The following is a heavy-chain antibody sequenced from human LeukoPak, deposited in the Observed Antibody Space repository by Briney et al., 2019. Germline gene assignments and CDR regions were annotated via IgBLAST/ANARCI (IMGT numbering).Heavy chain of an antibody. CDR1: GGSFSGYY. V-gene: IGHV4-34*01. J-gene: IGHJ4*02. CDR2: INHSGST. D-gene: IGHD3-16*02. Sequence: SETLSLTCAVYGGSFSGYYWSWIRKPPGKGLEWIGEINHSGSTNYNPSLKSRVTISIDTSKNQFSLKLSSVTAGDTAVYYCARGPYVWGSYRPFDYWGQGTLVTVSS. CDR3: ARGPYVWGSYRPFDY.